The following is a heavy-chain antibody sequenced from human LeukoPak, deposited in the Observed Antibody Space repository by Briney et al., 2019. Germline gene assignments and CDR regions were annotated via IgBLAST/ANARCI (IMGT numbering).Heavy chain of an antibody. J-gene: IGHJ4*02. CDR1: GFTFSSYE. CDR2: ISSSGSTI. CDR3: ARDAYSGYDFDY. D-gene: IGHD5-12*01. V-gene: IGHV3-48*03. Sequence: GGSLRLSCAASGFTFSSYEMNWVRQAPGKGLECVSYISSSGSTIYYADSVKGRFTISRDNAKNSLYLQMNSLRAEDTAVYYCARDAYSGYDFDYWGQGTLVTVSS.